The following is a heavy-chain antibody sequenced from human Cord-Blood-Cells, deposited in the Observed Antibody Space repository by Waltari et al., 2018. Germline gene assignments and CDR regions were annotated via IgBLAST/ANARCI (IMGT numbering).Heavy chain of an antibody. CDR1: GYSISSGYY. Sequence: QVQLQESGPGLVKPSETLSLTCAVSGYSISSGYYWGWIRQPPGKGLEWIGSIYHCGGSYYNPSLKSRVTISVDTSKNQFSLKLSSVTAADTAVYYCARDNYDSSGYYFQHWGQGTLVTVSS. D-gene: IGHD3-22*01. J-gene: IGHJ1*01. CDR2: IYHCGGS. V-gene: IGHV4-38-2*02. CDR3: ARDNYDSSGYYFQH.